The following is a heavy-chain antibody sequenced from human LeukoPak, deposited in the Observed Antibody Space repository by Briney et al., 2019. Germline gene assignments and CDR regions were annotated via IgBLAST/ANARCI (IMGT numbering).Heavy chain of an antibody. CDR3: AKGGARLHSYYFDY. J-gene: IGHJ4*02. V-gene: IGHV3-30*02. Sequence: GGSLRLSCATSGFTFSSYDMYWVRQAPGKGLDWVAFVRYDGSQKYYADSVKGRFTLSRDNSKNTLYLQMNSLRAEDTAVFYCAKGGARLHSYYFDYWGQGTLVTVSS. D-gene: IGHD1-26*01. CDR1: GFTFSSYD. CDR2: VRYDGSQK.